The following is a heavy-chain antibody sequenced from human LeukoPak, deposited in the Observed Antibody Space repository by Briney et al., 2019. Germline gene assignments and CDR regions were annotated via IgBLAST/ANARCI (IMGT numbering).Heavy chain of an antibody. Sequence: GGSLRLSCAASGFTFSSYSMTWVRQAPGKGLEWVSSISSSSSYIYYADSVKGRFTISRDNAKNSLYLQMNSLRAEDTAVYYRARGGGHYYYGMDVWGQGTTVTVSS. D-gene: IGHD2-15*01. J-gene: IGHJ6*02. CDR2: ISSSSSYI. CDR1: GFTFSSYS. V-gene: IGHV3-21*01. CDR3: ARGGGHYYYGMDV.